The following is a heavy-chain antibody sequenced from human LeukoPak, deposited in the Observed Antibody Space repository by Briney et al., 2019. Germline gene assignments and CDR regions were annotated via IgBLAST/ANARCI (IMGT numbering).Heavy chain of an antibody. Sequence: GGSLRLSCAASGFTFSSYGMHWVRQAPGKGLEWVAVISYDGSNKYYADSVKGRFTISRDNSKNTLYLQMNSLRAEDTAVYYCAKEASGYDLGYYYYMDVWGKGTTVTISS. D-gene: IGHD5-12*01. CDR3: AKEASGYDLGYYYYMDV. J-gene: IGHJ6*03. CDR2: ISYDGSNK. V-gene: IGHV3-30*18. CDR1: GFTFSSYG.